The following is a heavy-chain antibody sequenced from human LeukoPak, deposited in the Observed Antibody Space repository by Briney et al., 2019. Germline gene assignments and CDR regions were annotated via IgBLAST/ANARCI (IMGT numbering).Heavy chain of an antibody. Sequence: PSETLSLTCAVYGGSFSSSNWWSWVRQPPGKGLEWIGEIYHSGSTNYNPSLKSRVTISVDTSKNQFSLKLSSVTAADTAVYYCARRLRGYSYGYLTGWYFDLWGRGTLVTVSS. CDR2: IYHSGST. J-gene: IGHJ2*01. CDR1: GGSFSSSNW. CDR3: ARRLRGYSYGYLTGWYFDL. D-gene: IGHD5-18*01. V-gene: IGHV4-4*02.